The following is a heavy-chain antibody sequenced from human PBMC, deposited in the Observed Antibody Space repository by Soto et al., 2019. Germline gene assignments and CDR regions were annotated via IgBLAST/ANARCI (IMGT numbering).Heavy chain of an antibody. J-gene: IGHJ6*02. D-gene: IGHD2-2*02. CDR1: GYTFTSYG. CDR2: ISAYNGNT. CDR3: ARVDLGYCSSTSCYTFYYYGMDV. Sequence: QVQLVQSGAEVKKPGASVKVSRKASGYTFTSYGISWVRQAPGQGLEWMGWISAYNGNTNYAQKLQGRVTMTTDTSTSTAYMELRSLRSDDTAVYYCARVDLGYCSSTSCYTFYYYGMDVWGQGTTVTVSS. V-gene: IGHV1-18*01.